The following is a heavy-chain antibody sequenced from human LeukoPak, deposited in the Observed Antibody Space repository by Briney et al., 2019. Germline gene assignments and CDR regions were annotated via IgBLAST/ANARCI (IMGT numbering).Heavy chain of an antibody. V-gene: IGHV1-46*01. CDR2: INPSGGST. CDR3: ARDRHKYCSGGSCYLVVGAFDI. J-gene: IGHJ3*02. CDR1: GYTFTSYY. D-gene: IGHD2-15*01. Sequence: GASVKVSCKASGYTFTSYYMHWVRQAPGQGLEWMGIINPSGGSTSYAQKFQGRVTMTRDMSTSTVYMELSSLRSEDTAVYYCARDRHKYCSGGSCYLVVGAFDIWGQGTMVTVSS.